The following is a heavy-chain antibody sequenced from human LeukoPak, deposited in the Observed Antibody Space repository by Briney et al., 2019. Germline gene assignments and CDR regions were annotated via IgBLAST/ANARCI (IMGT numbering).Heavy chain of an antibody. D-gene: IGHD3-10*01. V-gene: IGHV3-11*04. Sequence: GGSLRLSCAASGFTFSDYYMSWIRQAPGKGLEWVSYISSSGSTIYYADSVKGRFTIPRDNSRSMVYLQMNSLRPDDTAVYYCAKDIILGSRTDGGPGYWGQGTLVTVSS. CDR3: AKDIILGSRTDGGPGY. CDR2: ISSSGSTI. CDR1: GFTFSDYY. J-gene: IGHJ4*02.